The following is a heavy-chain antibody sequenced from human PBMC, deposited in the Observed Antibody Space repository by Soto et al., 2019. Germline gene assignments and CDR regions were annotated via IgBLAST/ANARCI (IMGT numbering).Heavy chain of an antibody. D-gene: IGHD5-18*01. CDR2: IFDTGNT. J-gene: IGHJ3*01. Sequence: QVQLEESGPGLVKPSQTLSLTCTVSGGSIRNSGYYGTWIRQFPGKGLKQIGYIFDTGNTYYNPSLRSRLSISVCTSKNRFSLRLRSVTAADTAVYYCGTCGHTYGNAVDFWGQGTRVTVSS. CDR3: GTCGHTYGNAVDF. V-gene: IGHV4-31*03. CDR1: GGSIRNSGYY.